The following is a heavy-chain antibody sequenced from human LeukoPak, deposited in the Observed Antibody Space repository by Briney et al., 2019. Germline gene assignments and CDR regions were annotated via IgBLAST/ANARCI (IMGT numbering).Heavy chain of an antibody. CDR3: VRHRTYCGGDCYSQYFDY. CDR1: GGSISSSSYY. V-gene: IGHV4-39*01. D-gene: IGHD2-21*02. CDR2: IYYSGST. Sequence: KPSETLSLTCTVSGGSISSSSYYWGWIRQPPGKGLEWIGSIYYSGSTYYNPSLKSRVTISVDTSKNQFSLKLSSVTAADTAAFYCVRHRTYCGGDCYSQYFDYWGQGTLVTVSS. J-gene: IGHJ4*02.